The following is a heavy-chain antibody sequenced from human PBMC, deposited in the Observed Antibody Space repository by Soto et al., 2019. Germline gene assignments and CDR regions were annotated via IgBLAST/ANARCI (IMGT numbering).Heavy chain of an antibody. D-gene: IGHD3-10*01. CDR2: INHSGST. CDR3: ARYGSGAL. V-gene: IGHV4-34*01. Sequence: QVQLQQWGAGLLKPSETLSLTCAVYGGSFSGYYWSWIRQPPGKGLEWIGEINHSGSTTYNPSHKSRVTISVDPPKNQFSLKLSSVTAADTAVYYCARYGSGALWGQGTLVTVSS. CDR1: GGSFSGYY. J-gene: IGHJ4*02.